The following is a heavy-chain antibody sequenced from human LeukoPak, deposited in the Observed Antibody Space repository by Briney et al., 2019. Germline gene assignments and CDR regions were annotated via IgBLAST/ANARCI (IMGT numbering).Heavy chain of an antibody. V-gene: IGHV7-4-1*01. CDR1: GYTFTSYA. CDR2: INTNTGNP. CDR3: ARVRVSYDILTGGKNWFDP. D-gene: IGHD3-9*01. Sequence: ASVKVSCKASGYTFTSYAMNWVRQAPGQGLEWMGWINTNTGNPTYAQGFTGRFVFSLDTSVSTAYLQIGSLKAEDTAVYYCARVRVSYDILTGGKNWFDPWGQGTLVTVSS. J-gene: IGHJ5*02.